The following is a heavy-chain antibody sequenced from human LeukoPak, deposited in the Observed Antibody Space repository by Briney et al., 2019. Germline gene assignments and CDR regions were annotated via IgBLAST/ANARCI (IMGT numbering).Heavy chain of an antibody. CDR1: GGSFSGYY. J-gene: IGHJ4*02. CDR2: ISSSGSTI. Sequence: LSLTCAVYGGSFSGYYWSWIRQPPGKGLEWVSYISSSGSTIYYADSVKGRFTISRDNAKNSLYLQMNSLRAEDTAVYYCAREYYDILTGYYNAFDYWGQGTLVTVSS. V-gene: IGHV3-11*01. CDR3: AREYYDILTGYYNAFDY. D-gene: IGHD3-9*01.